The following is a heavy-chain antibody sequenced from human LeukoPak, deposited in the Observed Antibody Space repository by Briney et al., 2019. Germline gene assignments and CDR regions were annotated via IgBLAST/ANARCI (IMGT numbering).Heavy chain of an antibody. V-gene: IGHV1-69*13. CDR1: GDTFSSYA. D-gene: IGHD2-2*01. CDR3: ARDWVPAAGFQAQYFFDY. Sequence: ASVKVSCKASGDTFSSYAISWVRQAPGQGLEWMGGIIPIFGTTNYAQKFQGRVTITADESTSTAYMELSSLRSEDTAVYYCARDWVPAAGFQAQYFFDYWGQGTLVTVSS. CDR2: IIPIFGTT. J-gene: IGHJ4*02.